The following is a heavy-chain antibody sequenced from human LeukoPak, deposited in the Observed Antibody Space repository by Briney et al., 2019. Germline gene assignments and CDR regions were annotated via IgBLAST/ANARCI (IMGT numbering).Heavy chain of an antibody. Sequence: ASVKVSCKASGYTFTSYDINWVRQATGQGLEWMGWMNPNSGNTGYAQKFQGRVTMTRNTSVSTAYMELSSLRSEDTAVYYCARGTILLWLSAFDIWGQGTMVTVSS. J-gene: IGHJ3*02. CDR2: MNPNSGNT. CDR1: GYTFTSYD. CDR3: ARGTILLWLSAFDI. D-gene: IGHD5-18*01. V-gene: IGHV1-8*01.